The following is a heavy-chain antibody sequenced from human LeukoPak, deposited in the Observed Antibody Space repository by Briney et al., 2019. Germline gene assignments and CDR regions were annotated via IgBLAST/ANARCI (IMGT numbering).Heavy chain of an antibody. Sequence: GGSLRLSCTASGFTFSSYYMSWVRQTPGKGLEWVANINQDGSEKYYGDSVKGRLTISRDNAKNSLYLQINSLRAEDTAVYFCARVLAAWYMDVWGKGTTVTVSS. CDR1: GFTFSSYY. CDR2: INQDGSEK. J-gene: IGHJ6*03. V-gene: IGHV3-7*01. D-gene: IGHD6-13*01. CDR3: ARVLAAWYMDV.